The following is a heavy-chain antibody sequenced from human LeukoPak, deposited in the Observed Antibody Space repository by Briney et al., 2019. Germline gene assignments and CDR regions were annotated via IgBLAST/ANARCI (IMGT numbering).Heavy chain of an antibody. V-gene: IGHV3-30*02. J-gene: IGHJ5*02. CDR3: ASQRDCSSTSCYGNWFDP. CDR2: IRYDGSNK. D-gene: IGHD2-2*01. CDR1: GFTFSSYG. Sequence: GGSLRLSCAASGFTFSSYGMHWVRQAPGKGLEWVAFIRYDGSNKYYADSVKGRFTISRDNAKNSLYLQMNSLRAEDTAVYYCASQRDCSSTSCYGNWFDPWGQGTLVTVSS.